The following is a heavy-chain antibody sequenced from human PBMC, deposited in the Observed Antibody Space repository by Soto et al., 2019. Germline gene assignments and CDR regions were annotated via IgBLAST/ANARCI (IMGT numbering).Heavy chain of an antibody. CDR1: GLTFSSYA. J-gene: IGHJ3*02. Sequence: EVQLLESGGGLVQPGGSLRLSCAASGLTFSSYAMSWVRQAPGKGLEWVSAISGSGAVTYYADSVKGRFTISRDNSKKTLYLQMNSLKAEDTAVYYCAKDKGCTTTTYNWNAFDIWGQGTMVTVSS. V-gene: IGHV3-23*01. CDR3: AKDKGCTTTTYNWNAFDI. D-gene: IGHD1-1*01. CDR2: ISGSGAVT.